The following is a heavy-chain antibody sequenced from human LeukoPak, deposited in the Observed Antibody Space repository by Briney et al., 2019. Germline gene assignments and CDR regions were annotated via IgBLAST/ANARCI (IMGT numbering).Heavy chain of an antibody. Sequence: PGGSLRLSCAASGFTFSAYWMSWVRQAPRKGLEWVANIKEDGSEKYYVDSVKGRFTISRDNAENSLFLQMSSLRVEDTAIYYCARLPTGSVREAFDIWGQGTTVTVSS. CDR2: IKEDGSEK. V-gene: IGHV3-7*03. J-gene: IGHJ3*02. D-gene: IGHD3-10*01. CDR1: GFTFSAYW. CDR3: ARLPTGSVREAFDI.